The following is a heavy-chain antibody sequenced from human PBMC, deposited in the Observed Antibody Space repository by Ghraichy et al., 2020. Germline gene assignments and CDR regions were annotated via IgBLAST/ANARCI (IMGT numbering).Heavy chain of an antibody. CDR1: GYTFTNYV. V-gene: IGHV7-4-1*02. CDR2: INTNTGNP. Sequence: ASVKVTCKASGYTFTNYVMNWVRQAPGQGLEWMGWINTNTGNPTYAQGFTGRFVFSLDTSVSTAYLQIRSLEAEDTAVYYCARAGKYCNSNACYIDWFDPWGQGTLVTVSS. CDR3: ARAGKYCNSNACYIDWFDP. J-gene: IGHJ5*02. D-gene: IGHD2/OR15-2a*01.